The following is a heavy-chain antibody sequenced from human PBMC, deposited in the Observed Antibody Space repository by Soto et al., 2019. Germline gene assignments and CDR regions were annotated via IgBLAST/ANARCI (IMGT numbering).Heavy chain of an antibody. J-gene: IGHJ4*02. Sequence: GGSLRLSCAASGFTFSSYAMHWVRQAPGKGLEWVAVISYDGSNKYYADSVKGRFTISRDNSKNTLYLQMNSLRAEDTAVYSCARGYGDYEPPFDYWGQGTLVTVSS. CDR2: ISYDGSNK. V-gene: IGHV3-30-3*01. CDR1: GFTFSSYA. CDR3: ARGYGDYEPPFDY. D-gene: IGHD4-17*01.